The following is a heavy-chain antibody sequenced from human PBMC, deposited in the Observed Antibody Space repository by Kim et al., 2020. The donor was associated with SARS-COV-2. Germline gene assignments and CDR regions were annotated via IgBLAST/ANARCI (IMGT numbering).Heavy chain of an antibody. CDR3: ATGDYYDP. Sequence: GGSLRLSCAASGFTFSSYGMHWVRQAPGKGLEWVAVISYDGSNKYYADSVKGRFTISRDNSKNTLYLQMNSLRAEDTAVFYCATGDYYDPWGQGTLVTVSS. CDR2: ISYDGSNK. J-gene: IGHJ5*02. V-gene: IGHV3-30*03. CDR1: GFTFSSYG. D-gene: IGHD3-10*01.